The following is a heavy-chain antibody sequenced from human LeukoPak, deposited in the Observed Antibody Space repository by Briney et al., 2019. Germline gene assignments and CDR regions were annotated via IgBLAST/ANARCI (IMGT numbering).Heavy chain of an antibody. Sequence: GGSLRLSCAASGFTFSSYSMNWVRQAPGKGLEWVSAISGGGGSAYYADSVKGRFTISRDNSKNTLYLQMNSLRAEDTAVYYCAKELLWFGELPPAYWGQGTLVTVSS. D-gene: IGHD3-10*01. J-gene: IGHJ4*02. CDR1: GFTFSSYS. CDR2: ISGGGGSA. V-gene: IGHV3-23*01. CDR3: AKELLWFGELPPAY.